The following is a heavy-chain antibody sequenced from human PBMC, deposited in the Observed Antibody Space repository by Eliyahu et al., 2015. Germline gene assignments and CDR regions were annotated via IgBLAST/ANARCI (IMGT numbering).Heavy chain of an antibody. J-gene: IGHJ6*02. D-gene: IGHD3-16*02. Sequence: QVQLQQWGAGLLKPSETLSLTCAVYGGSFSGYYWSWIRQPPGKGLEWIGEINHSGSTNYNPSLKSRVTISVDTSKKQFSLKLSSVTAADTAVYYCARAGVPRAIAYDYIWGSHHYTPGGMDVWGQGTTVTVSS. CDR1: GGSFSGYY. V-gene: IGHV4-34*01. CDR3: ARAGVPRAIAYDYIWGSHHYTPGGMDV. CDR2: INHSGST.